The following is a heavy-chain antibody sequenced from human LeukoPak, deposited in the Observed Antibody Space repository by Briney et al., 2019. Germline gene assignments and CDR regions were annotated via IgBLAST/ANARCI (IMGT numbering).Heavy chain of an antibody. Sequence: GGSLRLSCAASGFTFSSYSMNWVRQAPGKGLEWVSSISSSGSYIYYADSVKGRFTISRDNAKNSLYLQMNSLRAEDTAVYYCARDRGLLMGDYYFDYWGQGTLVTVSS. J-gene: IGHJ4*02. V-gene: IGHV3-21*01. CDR1: GFTFSSYS. CDR2: ISSSGSYI. D-gene: IGHD3-16*01. CDR3: ARDRGLLMGDYYFDY.